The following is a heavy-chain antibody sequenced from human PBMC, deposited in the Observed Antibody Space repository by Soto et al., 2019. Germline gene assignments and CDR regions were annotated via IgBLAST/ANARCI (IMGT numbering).Heavy chain of an antibody. D-gene: IGHD2-15*01. J-gene: IGHJ5*02. CDR2: IWYDGSNK. Sequence: LRLSCAASGFTFSSYGMHWVRQAPGKGLEWVAVIWYDGSNKYYADSVKGRFTISRDNAKRSLYLQMMSLTAEDTAIYYCVRGGGGGLFDPWGQGTMVTVSS. CDR1: GFTFSSYG. V-gene: IGHV3-33*01. CDR3: VRGGGGGLFDP.